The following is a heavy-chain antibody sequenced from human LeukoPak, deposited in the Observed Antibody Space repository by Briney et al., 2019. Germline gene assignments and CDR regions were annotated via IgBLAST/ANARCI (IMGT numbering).Heavy chain of an antibody. V-gene: IGHV3-7*04. D-gene: IGHD7-27*01. CDR2: IKQDGCEK. J-gene: IGHJ4*02. CDR1: GFTFSNYW. CDR3: ARGNWEPSDY. Sequence: AGGSLRLSCAASGFTFSNYWMTWVRQPPGKGLEWVANIKQDGCEKNYVDSVKGRFTISRDNVRNSLYLQMNSLRAEDTAVYYCARGNWEPSDYWGQGTLVTVSS.